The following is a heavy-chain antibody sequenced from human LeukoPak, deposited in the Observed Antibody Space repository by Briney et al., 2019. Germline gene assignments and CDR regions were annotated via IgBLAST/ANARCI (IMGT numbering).Heavy chain of an antibody. CDR2: ISWNSGSI. V-gene: IGHV3-9*01. J-gene: IGHJ6*02. CDR3: AKGVGYSSSWYHYYYGMDV. CDR1: GFTFDDYA. Sequence: GRSLRLSCAASGFTFDDYAMHWVRHAPGKGLEWVSGISWNSGSIGYADSVKGRFTISRDNAKNSLYLQMTSLRAEDTALYYCAKGVGYSSSWYHYYYGMDVWGQGTTVTVSS. D-gene: IGHD6-13*01.